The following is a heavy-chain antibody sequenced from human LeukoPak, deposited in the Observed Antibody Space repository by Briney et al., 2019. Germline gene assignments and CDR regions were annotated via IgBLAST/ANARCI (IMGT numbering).Heavy chain of an antibody. CDR2: IYYSGST. CDR1: GGSISSGGYY. V-gene: IGHV4-31*03. D-gene: IGHD7-27*01. Sequence: NPSETLSLTCTVSGGSISSGGYYWSWIRQHPGKGLEWIGYIYYSGSTYYNPSLKSRVTISVDTSKNQFSLKLSSVTAADTAVYYCAREPWGPVPGYAFDIWGQGTMVTVSS. CDR3: AREPWGPVPGYAFDI. J-gene: IGHJ3*02.